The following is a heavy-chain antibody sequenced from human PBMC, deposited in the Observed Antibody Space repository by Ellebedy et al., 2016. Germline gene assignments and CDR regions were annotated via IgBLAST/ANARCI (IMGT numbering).Heavy chain of an antibody. Sequence: GGSLRLSCAASGFTFSTYWMTWLRQAPGKGLEWVANRKPDGSETYYVDSVKGRFTISRDNARNSRYLKMNSLRAEDTAVYYCARDCGCSGGSCYSAYDSWGQGTLVTVSS. J-gene: IGHJ4*02. CDR3: ARDCGCSGGSCYSAYDS. D-gene: IGHD2-15*01. CDR1: GFTFSTYW. V-gene: IGHV3-7*03. CDR2: RKPDGSET.